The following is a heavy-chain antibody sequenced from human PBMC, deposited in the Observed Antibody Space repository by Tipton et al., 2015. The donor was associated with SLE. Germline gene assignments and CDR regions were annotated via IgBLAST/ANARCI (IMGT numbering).Heavy chain of an antibody. CDR2: ISYDGSNK. CDR3: AKDITMIVVVTPLGDAFDI. V-gene: IGHV3-30*18. J-gene: IGHJ3*02. CDR1: GFTFSSYG. D-gene: IGHD3-22*01. Sequence: SLRLSCAASGFTFSSYGMHWVRQAPGKGLEWVAVISYDGSNKYYADSVKGRFTISRDNSKNTLYLQMNSLRAEDTAVYYCAKDITMIVVVTPLGDAFDIWGQGTMVTVSS.